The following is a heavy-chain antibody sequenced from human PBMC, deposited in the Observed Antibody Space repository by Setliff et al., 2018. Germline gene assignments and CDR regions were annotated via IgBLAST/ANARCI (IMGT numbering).Heavy chain of an antibody. Sequence: PSETLSLTCAVYGGSFSTYYWIWIRQPPGKGPEWIGEINHSGSTNYNPSLKSRVTISVDTSKNQFSLILSSVTAADTAVYYCASERESASRQTYFDSWGQGTLVTVSS. CDR2: INHSGST. CDR1: GGSFSTYY. CDR3: ASERESASRQTYFDS. D-gene: IGHD2-15*01. V-gene: IGHV4-34*01. J-gene: IGHJ4*02.